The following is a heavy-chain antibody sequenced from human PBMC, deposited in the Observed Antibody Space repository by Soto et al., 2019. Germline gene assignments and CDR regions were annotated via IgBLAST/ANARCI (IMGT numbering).Heavy chain of an antibody. CDR2: IVVGSGHT. CDR1: GGTFSSYT. CDR3: AAASSTSGGYYGMDV. V-gene: IGHV1-58*02. J-gene: IGHJ6*02. D-gene: IGHD2-2*01. Sequence: SVKVSCKASGGTFSSYTMQWVRQARGQRLEWIGWIVVGSGHTNYAQKFQERVTITRDMSTSTAYMELSSLRSEDTAMYYCAAASSTSGGYYGMDVWGQGTTVTVSS.